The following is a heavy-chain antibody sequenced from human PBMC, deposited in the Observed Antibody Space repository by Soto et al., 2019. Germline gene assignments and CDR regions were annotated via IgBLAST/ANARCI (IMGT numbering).Heavy chain of an antibody. CDR3: AKGDCSGGSCYFSAFDI. Sequence: PGGSLRLSCAASGFTFSSYGMHWGRQAPGKGLEWVAVISYDGTNNYYTESVKGRFTISRDNSKNTLFLQMNSLRAEDTAVYFCAKGDCSGGSCYFSAFDIWGQGTMVTVSS. CDR2: ISYDGTNN. J-gene: IGHJ3*02. CDR1: GFTFSSYG. V-gene: IGHV3-30*18. D-gene: IGHD2-15*01.